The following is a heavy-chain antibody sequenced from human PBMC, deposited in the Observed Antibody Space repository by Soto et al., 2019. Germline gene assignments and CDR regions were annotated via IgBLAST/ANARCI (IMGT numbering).Heavy chain of an antibody. D-gene: IGHD2-2*01. CDR2: IQSSGST. J-gene: IGHJ6*02. V-gene: IGHV4-61*01. CDR3: ARFVRSCSGTPCYTRADV. Sequence: ASETRSLTCTASAGSVSSDTHHWSWIRQPPANRLEWSGIIQSSGSTNYNPSLKSRVTTSVGASTNLFSLKFRPVVVGGTAEYHCARFVRSCSGTPCYTRADVWGQATTVTVSS. CDR1: AGSVSSDTHH.